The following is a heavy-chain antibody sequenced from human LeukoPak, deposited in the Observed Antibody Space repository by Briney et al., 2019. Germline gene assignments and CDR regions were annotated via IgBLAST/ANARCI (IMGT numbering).Heavy chain of an antibody. CDR2: ISSDGSNK. J-gene: IGHJ3*02. CDR3: ARAGENYDFWSGYSLGAFDI. V-gene: IGHV3-30-3*01. D-gene: IGHD3-3*01. CDR1: GFTFSSYA. Sequence: AGSLTLSCAASGFTFSSYAMHWVRQAPGKGLEWVAVISSDGSNKYYADSVKGRFTISRDNSKNTPYLQMNSLRAEDTAVYYCARAGENYDFWSGYSLGAFDIWGQGTMVTVSS.